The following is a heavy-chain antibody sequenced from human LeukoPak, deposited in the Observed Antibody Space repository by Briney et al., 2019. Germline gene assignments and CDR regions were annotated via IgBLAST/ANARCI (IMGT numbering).Heavy chain of an antibody. CDR1: GFTFSNYA. CDR3: AKDQASFYFGSGTYSFDY. D-gene: IGHD3-10*01. V-gene: IGHV3-23*01. J-gene: IGHJ4*02. Sequence: GGSLRLSCAASGFTFSNYAMSWVRQAPGKGLEWVSAISGSGGSTNYADSVKGRFTISRDNPKNTLYLQMNSLRAEDTAVYYCAKDQASFYFGSGTYSFDYWGPGTLVTVSS. CDR2: ISGSGGST.